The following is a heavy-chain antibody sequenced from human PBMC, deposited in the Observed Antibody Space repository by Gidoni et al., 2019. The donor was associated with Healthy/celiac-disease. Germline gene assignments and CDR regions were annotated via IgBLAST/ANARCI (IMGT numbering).Heavy chain of an antibody. J-gene: IGHJ5*02. CDR3: ARGEVYYGSGSYPLNWFDP. Sequence: QLQLQESGPGLVKPSETLSPTCTVSGGSISSSSYYWGWIRQPPGKGLEWIGSTYYSGSTYYNPSLKSRVTISVDTSKNQFSLKLSSVTAADTAVYYCARGEVYYGSGSYPLNWFDPWGQGTLVTVSS. CDR1: GGSISSSSYY. CDR2: TYYSGST. D-gene: IGHD3-10*01. V-gene: IGHV4-39*01.